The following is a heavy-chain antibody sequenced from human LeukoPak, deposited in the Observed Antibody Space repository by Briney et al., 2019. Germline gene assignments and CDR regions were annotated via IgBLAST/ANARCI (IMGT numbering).Heavy chain of an antibody. CDR3: AIGYSSGWYDFDY. V-gene: IGHV4-39*01. D-gene: IGHD6-19*01. Sequence: SETLSLTCTVSGGSIGSSRYYWGWIRQPPGKGLKWIGSIYYSGSTYYNPSLKSRVTISVDTSKNQFSLKLSSVTAADTAVYYCAIGYSSGWYDFDYWGQGTLVTVSS. CDR2: IYYSGST. CDR1: GGSIGSSRYY. J-gene: IGHJ4*02.